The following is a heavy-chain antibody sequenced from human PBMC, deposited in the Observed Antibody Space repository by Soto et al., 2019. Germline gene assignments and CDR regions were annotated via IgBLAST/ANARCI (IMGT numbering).Heavy chain of an antibody. Sequence: PSETLCITCAFYGGSFSVYYWGWIRQPPGRGLDWIGEINHSGSTNYNPSLKSRVTISVDTSKNQFSLKLSSVTAADTAVYYCAKDWGTIAVAGTTYYYGMDVWGHGTPVTVSS. J-gene: IGHJ6*01. CDR2: INHSGST. D-gene: IGHD6-19*01. CDR3: AKDWGTIAVAGTTYYYGMDV. V-gene: IGHV4-34*01. CDR1: GGSFSVYY.